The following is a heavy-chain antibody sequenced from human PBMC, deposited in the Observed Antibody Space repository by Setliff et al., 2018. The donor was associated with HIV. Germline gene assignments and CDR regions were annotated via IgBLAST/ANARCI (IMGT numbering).Heavy chain of an antibody. CDR2: ISSSSSYT. CDR1: GGSVSDSNVY. CDR3: ASIELAAMVPVDY. J-gene: IGHJ4*02. D-gene: IGHD5-18*01. Sequence: LSLTCSVSGGSVSDSNVYWNWIRQAPGKGLEWVSYISSSSSYTNYADSVKGRSTISRDNAKNSLYLQMNSLRAEDTAVYYCASIELAAMVPVDYWGQGMMVTVSS. V-gene: IGHV3-11*06.